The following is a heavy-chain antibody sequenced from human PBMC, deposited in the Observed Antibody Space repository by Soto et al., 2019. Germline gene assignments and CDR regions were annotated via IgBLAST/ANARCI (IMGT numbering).Heavy chain of an antibody. D-gene: IGHD3-16*01. Sequence: EVKVVESGGGLVQPGGSLRLSCAASGFTFTTYWMHWVRQVPGKGLVWVSRIKGDGSSLSYADSVKGRFTISRDNVDNPVYLQMGSLRANDTAVYYCARGLKNYYGVDVWGQGTTVTVSS. V-gene: IGHV3-74*01. CDR2: IKGDGSSL. CDR1: GFTFTTYW. CDR3: ARGLKNYYGVDV. J-gene: IGHJ6*02.